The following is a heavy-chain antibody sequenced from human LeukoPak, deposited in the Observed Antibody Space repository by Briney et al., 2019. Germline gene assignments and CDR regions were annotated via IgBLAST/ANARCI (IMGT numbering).Heavy chain of an antibody. Sequence: SVKVSCKASGGTFSSYAISWVRQAPGQGLEWMGRIIPILGIANYAQKFQGRVTITADESTSTAYMELSSLRSEDTAVYYCARDPRGSRGWFDPWGQGTLVTVSS. CDR3: ARDPRGSRGWFDP. D-gene: IGHD1-26*01. CDR1: GGTFSSYA. CDR2: IIPILGIA. J-gene: IGHJ5*02. V-gene: IGHV1-69*04.